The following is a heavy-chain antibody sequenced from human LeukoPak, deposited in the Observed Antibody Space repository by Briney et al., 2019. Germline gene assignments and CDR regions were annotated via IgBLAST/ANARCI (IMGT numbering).Heavy chain of an antibody. CDR3: AKDNRQGYGGSYYFDY. D-gene: IGHD4-23*01. CDR1: GFTFSSYA. V-gene: IGHV3-23*01. J-gene: IGHJ4*02. CDR2: ISGSGGST. Sequence: GGSLRLSCAASGFTFSSYAMSWVRQAPGKGLEWVSAISGSGGSTYYADSVKGRFTISRDNSKNTLYLQMNSLRAEDTAVYYCAKDNRQGYGGSYYFDYWGQGTLVTVSS.